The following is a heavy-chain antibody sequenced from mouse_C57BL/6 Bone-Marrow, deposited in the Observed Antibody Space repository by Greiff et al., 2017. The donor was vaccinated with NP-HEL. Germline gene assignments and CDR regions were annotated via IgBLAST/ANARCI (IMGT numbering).Heavy chain of an antibody. CDR3: ARDPTGTGY. V-gene: IGHV5-4*01. J-gene: IGHJ2*01. D-gene: IGHD4-1*02. CDR2: ISDGGSYT. CDR1: GFTFSSYA. Sequence: EVHLVESGGGLVKPGGSLKLSCAASGFTFSSYAMSWVRQTPEKRLEWVATISDGGSYTYYPDNVKGRFTISRDNAKNNLYLQMSHLKSEDTAMYYCARDPTGTGYWGQGTTLTVSS.